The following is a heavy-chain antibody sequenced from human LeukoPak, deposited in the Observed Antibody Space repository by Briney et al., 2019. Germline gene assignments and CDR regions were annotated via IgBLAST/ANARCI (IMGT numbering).Heavy chain of an antibody. CDR1: GFTFSKYA. D-gene: IGHD2-2*02. V-gene: IGHV3-23*01. J-gene: IGHJ4*02. Sequence: GGSLRLSCEASGFTFSKYAMSWVRQAPGKGLQWVSSITRSGGDTYYADSLEDRFTISRNNSKNTLYLQLDYLRADDTAVYYCAREGYCSTTDCYTPYDHWGQGTLVTVS. CDR2: ITRSGGDT. CDR3: AREGYCSTTDCYTPYDH.